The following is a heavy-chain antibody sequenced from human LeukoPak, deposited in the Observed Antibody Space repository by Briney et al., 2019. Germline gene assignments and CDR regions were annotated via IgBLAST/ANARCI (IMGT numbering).Heavy chain of an antibody. CDR2: INPNTGGT. CDR1: GYTFTDYY. CDR3: ARALYTNRSYLATFSPTNFDY. V-gene: IGHV1-2*02. Sequence: ASVKVSCKASGYTFTDYYMHWVRQAPGQGLEWMGWINPNTGGTNYAQKFQGRVTMTRDTSISTPYMELSWLRSDDTAVYYCARALYTNRSYLATFSPTNFDYWGQGTLVTVSS. J-gene: IGHJ4*02. D-gene: IGHD3-16*01.